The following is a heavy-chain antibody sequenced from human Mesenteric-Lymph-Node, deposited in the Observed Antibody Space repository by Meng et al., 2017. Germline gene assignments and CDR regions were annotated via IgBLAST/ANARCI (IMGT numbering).Heavy chain of an antibody. J-gene: IGHJ4*02. Sequence: QVQLGQFGAEVKKLGASVKGSCKSLGYTFTGYYMHWVRQAPGQGLEWMGRINPNSGGTNYAQKFQGRVTMTRDTSISTAYMELSRLRSDDTAVYYCAREGYNYENDYWGQGTLVTVSS. CDR3: AREGYNYENDY. CDR2: INPNSGGT. V-gene: IGHV1-2*06. D-gene: IGHD5-24*01. CDR1: GYTFTGYY.